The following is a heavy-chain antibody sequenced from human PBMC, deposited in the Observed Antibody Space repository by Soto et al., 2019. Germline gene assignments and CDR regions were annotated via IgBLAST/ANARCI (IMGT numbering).Heavy chain of an antibody. D-gene: IGHD1-20*01. J-gene: IGHJ4*02. Sequence: PSETLSLTCAVSGGSISGSYYYWGWLRQSPGRGPEWIGSVFYTGFTSYNPSLESRVSVSVDTSKDQFSLKVSAVTAADTAVYYCASSQKGYNWNYFDHWGQGALVTVSS. CDR3: ASSQKGYNWNYFDH. CDR1: GGSISGSYYY. CDR2: VFYTGFT. V-gene: IGHV4-39*01.